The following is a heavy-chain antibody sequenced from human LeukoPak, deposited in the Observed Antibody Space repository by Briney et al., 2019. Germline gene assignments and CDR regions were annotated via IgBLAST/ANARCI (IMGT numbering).Heavy chain of an antibody. CDR3: ARRKGPYGSGTYYDS. Sequence: GGPLRLSCAASGFPFDDYGMSWVRLAPGKGLEWVSGVSWNGAYTEYADSVRGRFTISRDNAKKSLYLQMNSLRVDDTALYYCARRKGPYGSGTYYDSWGQGTLVSVSS. V-gene: IGHV3-20*04. J-gene: IGHJ4*02. D-gene: IGHD3-10*01. CDR1: GFPFDDYG. CDR2: VSWNGAYT.